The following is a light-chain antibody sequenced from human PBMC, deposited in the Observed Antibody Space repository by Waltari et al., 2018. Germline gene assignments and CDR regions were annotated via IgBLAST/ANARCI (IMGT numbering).Light chain of an antibody. V-gene: IGLV6-57*03. Sequence: NFMLTQPHSVSASPGKTVTISCIRSRGSIASNYVHLYHQRPGSAPTPVIYEDSERPFGVPGRFSGSIDRSSNSASLTISGLKTEDEGDYYCQSYDTINPKFGGGTKLTVL. CDR1: RGSIASNY. J-gene: IGLJ3*02. CDR3: QSYDTINPK. CDR2: EDS.